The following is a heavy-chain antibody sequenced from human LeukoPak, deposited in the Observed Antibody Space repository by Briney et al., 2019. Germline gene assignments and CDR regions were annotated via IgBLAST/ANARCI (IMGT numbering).Heavy chain of an antibody. V-gene: IGHV4-34*01. Sequence: SETLSLTCAVYGGSFSGYYWSWIRQPPGKGLEWIGEINHSGSTNYNPSLKSRVTISVDTSKNQFSLKLSSVTAADTAVYYCARAAAGFDYWGQGTLVTVSS. CDR1: GGSFSGYY. CDR2: INHSGST. J-gene: IGHJ4*02. D-gene: IGHD6-13*01. CDR3: ARAAAGFDY.